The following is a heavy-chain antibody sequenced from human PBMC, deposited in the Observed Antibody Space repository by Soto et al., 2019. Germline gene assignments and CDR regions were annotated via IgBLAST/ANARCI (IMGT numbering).Heavy chain of an antibody. CDR2: IVGSGDNT. CDR1: GFTFSSYT. V-gene: IGHV3-23*01. Sequence: GGSLRLSCAASGFTFSSYTMTWVRQAPGERLEWVSSIVGSGDNTYYADSVKGRFTISRDNSKTTLYLQMNSLRAEDTAVYYCAKDEGRPGIQLWFPYYYYGMDVWGQGTTVTVSS. J-gene: IGHJ6*02. CDR3: AKDEGRPGIQLWFPYYYYGMDV. D-gene: IGHD5-18*01.